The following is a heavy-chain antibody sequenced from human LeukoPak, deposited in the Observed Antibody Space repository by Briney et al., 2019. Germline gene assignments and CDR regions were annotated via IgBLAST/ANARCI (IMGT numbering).Heavy chain of an antibody. CDR2: VTDSGSGGLT. D-gene: IGHD6-19*01. Sequence: GGSLRLSCAASGFTFSSYAMSWVRQAPGKGLEWVSGVTDSGSGGLTYYADSVKGRFTISRDSFKNTLYLQMNSLRAEDTAVYYCVKGYISAWLLDCWGQGTLVTVSS. CDR1: GFTFSSYA. J-gene: IGHJ4*02. V-gene: IGHV3-23*01. CDR3: VKGYISAWLLDC.